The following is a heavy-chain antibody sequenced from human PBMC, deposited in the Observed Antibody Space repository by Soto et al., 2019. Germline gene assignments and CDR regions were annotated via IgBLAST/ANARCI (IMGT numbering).Heavy chain of an antibody. V-gene: IGHV3-23*01. D-gene: IGHD4-4*01. CDR1: GFTFSSYA. CDR3: AKDPLQYPYYFDY. Sequence: HPGGSLRLSCAASGFTFSSYAMSWVRQAPGKGLEWVSAISGSGGSTYYADSVKGRFTISRDNSKNTLYLQMNSLRAEDTAVYYCAKDPLQYPYYFDYWGQGTLVTVSS. CDR2: ISGSGGST. J-gene: IGHJ4*02.